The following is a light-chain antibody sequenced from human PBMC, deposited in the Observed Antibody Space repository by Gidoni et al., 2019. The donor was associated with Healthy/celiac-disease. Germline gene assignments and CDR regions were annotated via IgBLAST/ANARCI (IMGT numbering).Light chain of an antibody. V-gene: IGKV3-11*01. CDR1: QSVSSY. CDR2: DAS. J-gene: IGKJ1*01. Sequence: EIVLTQSPSTLSLSPGESATLSCRASQSVSSYLAWYRQKPGQAPRLLLYDASNRATGIPARFSGSGSGTDFTLTISSLEPEDFAVYYCQQRSNWPWTFGQGTKVEIK. CDR3: QQRSNWPWT.